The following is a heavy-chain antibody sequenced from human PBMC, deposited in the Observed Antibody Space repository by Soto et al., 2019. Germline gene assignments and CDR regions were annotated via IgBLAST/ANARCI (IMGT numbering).Heavy chain of an antibody. CDR1: GGSISSYY. V-gene: IGHV4-59*08. D-gene: IGHD3-10*01. CDR3: ARQGFGPLHGLVDV. Sequence: QVQLQESGPGLVKPSETMSLSCTVSGGSISSYYWRGFRQSPGKRMEWIGYVHHSWGSSYNPSLQSRVAISLDTSKSQFSLKVTSVTATDTAVYYCARQGFGPLHGLVDVWGQGTTVTVSS. J-gene: IGHJ6*02. CDR2: VHHSWGS.